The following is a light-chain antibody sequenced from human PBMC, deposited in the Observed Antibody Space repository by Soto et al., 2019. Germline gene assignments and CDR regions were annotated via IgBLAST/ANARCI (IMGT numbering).Light chain of an antibody. Sequence: EIVLTPSPGTLSLSPGERATLSCRASQSVSSRYLAWYQQKPGQAPRLLIFGASSRATGIPDRVSGSGSGTDFTLTISSLQPEDFATYFCQQSYTTPLTFGEGTKVDI. CDR1: QSVSSRY. J-gene: IGKJ4*01. V-gene: IGKV3-20*01. CDR2: GAS. CDR3: QQSYTTPLT.